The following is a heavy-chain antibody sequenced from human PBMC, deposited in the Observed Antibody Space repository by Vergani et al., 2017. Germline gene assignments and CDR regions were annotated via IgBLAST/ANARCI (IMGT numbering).Heavy chain of an antibody. V-gene: IGHV1-69*02. Sequence: QVQLVQSGAEVKKPGSSVKVSCKASGGTFSSYTISWVRQAPGQGLEWMGRIIPILGIANYAQKFQGRVTITADKSTSTAYMERSSLRSEDTAVYYCARASIVVVPADYYYYGMDVWGQGTTVTVSS. D-gene: IGHD2-2*01. CDR3: ARASIVVVPADYYYYGMDV. CDR1: GGTFSSYT. CDR2: IIPILGIA. J-gene: IGHJ6*02.